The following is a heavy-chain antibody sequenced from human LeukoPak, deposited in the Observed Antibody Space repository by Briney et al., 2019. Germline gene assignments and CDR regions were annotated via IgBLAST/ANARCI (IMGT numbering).Heavy chain of an antibody. V-gene: IGHV1-18*01. CDR1: GYTFTSYG. CDR2: ISAYNGNT. D-gene: IGHD3-10*01. Sequence: ASVKVSCKASGYTFTSYGISWVRQAPGQGLEWMGWISAYNGNTNYAQRLQGRVTMTTDTSTSTAYMELRSLRSDDTAVYYCASSTGVVNWFDPWGQGTLVTVSS. J-gene: IGHJ5*02. CDR3: ASSTGVVNWFDP.